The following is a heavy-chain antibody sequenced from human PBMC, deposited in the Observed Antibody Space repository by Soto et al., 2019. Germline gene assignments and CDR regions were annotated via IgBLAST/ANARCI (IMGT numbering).Heavy chain of an antibody. D-gene: IGHD2-21*01. CDR3: ARHIPIDNILGFDY. CDR1: GGSGNSSYR. Sequence: XXTMSLAWTVSGGSGNSSYRWSWVRQPPGRGLEWIGKISHTGTTYYNPTLESRITISVEKSKNQFSLKLTSVTAADTAVFFCARHIPIDNILGFDYWVHGTLVTVSS. J-gene: IGHJ4*01. CDR2: ISHTGTT. V-gene: IGHV4-4*01.